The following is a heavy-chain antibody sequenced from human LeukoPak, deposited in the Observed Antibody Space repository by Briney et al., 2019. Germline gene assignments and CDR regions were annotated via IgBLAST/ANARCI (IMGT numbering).Heavy chain of an antibody. V-gene: IGHV3-21*06. Sequence: GGSLRLSCAASGFNFYDYGMNWVRQAPGKGLEFVASISSSGGYVYHADSVKGRFTISRDNAKNSLYLQMNSLSAEDTAFYYCASDHYDNSGHLLWGQGTLVTVSS. D-gene: IGHD3-22*01. J-gene: IGHJ4*02. CDR1: GFNFYDYG. CDR2: ISSSGGYV. CDR3: ASDHYDNSGHLL.